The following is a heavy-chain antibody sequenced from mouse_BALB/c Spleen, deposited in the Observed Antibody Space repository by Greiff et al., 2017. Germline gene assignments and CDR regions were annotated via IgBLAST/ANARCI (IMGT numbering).Heavy chain of an antibody. CDR3: ARGFLYGPWFAY. Sequence: QVQLKESGPGLVAPSQSLSITCTVSGFSLTSYGVHWVRQPPGKGLEWLGVIWAGGSTNYNSALMSRLSISKDNSKSQVFLKMNSLQTDDTAMYYCARGFLYGPWFAYWGQGTLVTVSA. CDR1: GFSLTSYG. J-gene: IGHJ3*01. D-gene: IGHD1-1*02. CDR2: IWAGGST. V-gene: IGHV2-9*02.